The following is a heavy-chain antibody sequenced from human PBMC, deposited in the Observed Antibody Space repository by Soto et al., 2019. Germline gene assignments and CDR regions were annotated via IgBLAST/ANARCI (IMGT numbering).Heavy chain of an antibody. Sequence: GGSLRLSCAASGFTFSSYWMSWVRQAPGKGLEWVANIKQDGSEKYYVDSVKGRFTISRDNAKNSLYLQMNSLRAEDTAVYYRATGPLYSSSWYYYYYGMDVWGQGTTVTVSS. D-gene: IGHD6-13*01. V-gene: IGHV3-7*01. J-gene: IGHJ6*02. CDR1: GFTFSSYW. CDR2: IKQDGSEK. CDR3: ATGPLYSSSWYYYYYGMDV.